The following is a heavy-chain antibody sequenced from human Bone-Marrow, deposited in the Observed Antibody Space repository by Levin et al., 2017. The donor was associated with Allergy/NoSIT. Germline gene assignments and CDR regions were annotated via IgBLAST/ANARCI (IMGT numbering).Heavy chain of an antibody. J-gene: IGHJ6*02. V-gene: IGHV1-18*01. CDR2: ISAYNGNT. CDR1: GYTFTSYG. Sequence: ASVKVSCKASGYTFTSYGISWVRQAPGQGLEWMGWISAYNGNTNYAQKLQGRVTMTTDTSTSTAYMELRSLRSDDTAVYYCARRSIDSWLGAYYYYGMDVWGQGTTVTVSS. CDR3: ARRSIDSWLGAYYYYGMDV. D-gene: IGHD3-10*01.